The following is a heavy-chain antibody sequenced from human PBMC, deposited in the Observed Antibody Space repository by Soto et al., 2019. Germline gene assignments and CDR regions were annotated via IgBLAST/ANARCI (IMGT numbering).Heavy chain of an antibody. Sequence: SETLSLTCTVSGGSISSYYLSWIRQPPGKGLEWIGYIYYSGSTNYNPSLKSRVTISVDTSKNQFSLKLSSVTAADTAVYYCARDTPYYDFWSGYYQGPRYYYGMDVWGQGTTVTVSS. CDR2: IYYSGST. J-gene: IGHJ6*02. CDR1: GGSISSYY. V-gene: IGHV4-59*01. D-gene: IGHD3-3*01. CDR3: ARDTPYYDFWSGYYQGPRYYYGMDV.